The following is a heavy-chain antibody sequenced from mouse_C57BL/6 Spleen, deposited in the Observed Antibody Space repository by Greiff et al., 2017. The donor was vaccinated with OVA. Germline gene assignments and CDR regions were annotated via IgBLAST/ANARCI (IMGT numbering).Heavy chain of an antibody. CDR1: GFTFSSYA. V-gene: IGHV5-4*01. D-gene: IGHD4-1*01. J-gene: IGHJ2*01. Sequence: EVKVEESGGGLVKPGGSLKLSCAASGFTFSSYAMSWVRQTPEKRLEWVATISDGGSYTYYPDNVKGRFTISRDNAKNNLYLQMSYLKSEDTAMYYCARDGLTGDPLDYWGQGTTLTVSS. CDR2: ISDGGSYT. CDR3: ARDGLTGDPLDY.